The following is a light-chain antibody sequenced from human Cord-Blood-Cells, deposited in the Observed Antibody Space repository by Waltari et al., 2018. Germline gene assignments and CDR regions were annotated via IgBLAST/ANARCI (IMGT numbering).Light chain of an antibody. Sequence: VIWMTQSPYLLSAYTGNSVPITCRMSQGISSYFAWYQQHPGKAPELLIYAASTLQSWVPSRFSGSGSGTDFTLTISCLQSEDFATYYCQQYYSFPWTFGQGTKVEIK. J-gene: IGKJ1*01. CDR3: QQYYSFPWT. CDR1: QGISSY. V-gene: IGKV1D-8*01. CDR2: AAS.